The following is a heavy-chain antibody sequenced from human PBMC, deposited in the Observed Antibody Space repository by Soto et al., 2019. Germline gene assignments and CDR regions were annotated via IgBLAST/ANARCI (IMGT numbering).Heavy chain of an antibody. CDR3: ARLDYDILTGHHDYYYGMVV. CDR1: GYSFTSYW. J-gene: IGHJ6*02. D-gene: IGHD3-9*01. CDR2: IYPGDSDT. Sequence: PGESLKISCKGSGYSFTSYWIGWVRQMPGKGLEWMGIIYPGDSDTRYSPSFQGQVTISADKSISTAYLQWSSLKASDTAMYYCARLDYDILTGHHDYYYGMVVWGQGTTVTVSS. V-gene: IGHV5-51*01.